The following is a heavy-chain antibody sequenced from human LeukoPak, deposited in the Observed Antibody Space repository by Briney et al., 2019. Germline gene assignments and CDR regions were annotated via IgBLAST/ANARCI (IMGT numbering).Heavy chain of an antibody. D-gene: IGHD1-26*01. CDR2: ISYDGSNK. J-gene: IGHJ5*02. Sequence: GGSLRLSCAASGFTFSSYAMHWVRQAPGKGLEWVAVISYDGSNKYYADSVKDRFTISRDNSKNTLYLQMNSLRAEDTAVYYCAREDEELQNWFDPWGQGTLVTVSS. CDR1: GFTFSSYA. V-gene: IGHV3-30-3*01. CDR3: AREDEELQNWFDP.